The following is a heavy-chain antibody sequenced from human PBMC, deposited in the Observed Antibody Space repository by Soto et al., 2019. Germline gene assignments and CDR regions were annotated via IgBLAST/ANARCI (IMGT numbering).Heavy chain of an antibody. CDR2: IYYSGST. V-gene: IGHV4-39*01. D-gene: IGHD2-2*01. Sequence: QLQLQESGPGLVKPSETLSLTCTVSGGSISSSSYYWGWIRQPPGKGLEWIGSIYYSGSTYYNPSLKSRVTISVDTSKNQFSLKLSSVTAADTAVYYCARNIVLVPAAPPRWFDPWGQGTLVTVSS. J-gene: IGHJ5*02. CDR3: ARNIVLVPAAPPRWFDP. CDR1: GGSISSSSYY.